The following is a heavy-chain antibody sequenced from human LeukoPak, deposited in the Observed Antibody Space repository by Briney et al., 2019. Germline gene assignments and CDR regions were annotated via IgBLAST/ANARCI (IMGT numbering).Heavy chain of an antibody. Sequence: GGSLRLSCAASGFTFSSYWMHWVRQAPGKGLVWVSRINSDGSSTSYADSVKGRFTISRDNAKNTLYLQMNSLRAEDTAVYYCARGYGSSRGWYWGQGTLVTASS. CDR3: ARGYGSSRGWY. J-gene: IGHJ4*02. CDR2: INSDGSST. D-gene: IGHD6-6*01. V-gene: IGHV3-74*01. CDR1: GFTFSSYW.